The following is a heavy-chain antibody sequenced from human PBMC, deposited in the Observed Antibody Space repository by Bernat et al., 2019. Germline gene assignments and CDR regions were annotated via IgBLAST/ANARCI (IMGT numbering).Heavy chain of an antibody. Sequence: EVQLVESGGGLVQPGGSLRLSCAASGFTFDDYAMHWVRQAPGKGLEWVSGISWNSGSIGYADSVKGRFTISRDNAKNSLYLQMNSLRAEDTALYYCAKDDGATTLYYFDYWGQGTLVTVSS. CDR2: ISWNSGSI. CDR1: GFTFDDYA. CDR3: AKDDGATTLYYFDY. J-gene: IGHJ4*02. V-gene: IGHV3-9*01. D-gene: IGHD1-26*01.